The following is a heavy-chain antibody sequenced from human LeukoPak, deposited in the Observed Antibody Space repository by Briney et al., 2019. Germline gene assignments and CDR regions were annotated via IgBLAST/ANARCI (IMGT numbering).Heavy chain of an antibody. CDR1: GFTFSDYS. Sequence: GGSLRLSCAASGFTFSDYSMNWVRQAPGKGLEWVANIRGDGSLKYYLDSVKGRFTISRDNAKNSLYLQMNSPRAEDTAVYYCARDANYHDSSVYYDAFDIWGQGTMVTVSS. CDR3: ARDANYHDSSVYYDAFDI. D-gene: IGHD3-22*01. CDR2: IRGDGSLK. J-gene: IGHJ3*02. V-gene: IGHV3-7*01.